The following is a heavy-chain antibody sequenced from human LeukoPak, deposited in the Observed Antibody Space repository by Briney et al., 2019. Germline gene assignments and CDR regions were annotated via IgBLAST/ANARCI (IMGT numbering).Heavy chain of an antibody. J-gene: IGHJ4*02. CDR1: GGSFSAYY. CDR3: ARGAMATTPFFDY. D-gene: IGHD5-24*01. Sequence: SETLSLTCAVYGGSFSAYYWSWIRQPPGKGLEWIGEINHSGSTNYNPSLKSRVTISIDTSKNQFSLEMSSVTAADTAVYYCARGAMATTPFFDYWGQGTLVTVSS. V-gene: IGHV4-34*01. CDR2: INHSGST.